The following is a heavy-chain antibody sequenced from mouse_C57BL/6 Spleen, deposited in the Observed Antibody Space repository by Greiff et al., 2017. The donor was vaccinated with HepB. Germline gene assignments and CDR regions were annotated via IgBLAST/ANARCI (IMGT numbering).Heavy chain of an antibody. D-gene: IGHD1-1*01. V-gene: IGHV6-3*01. Sequence: EVQLQESGGGLVQPGGSMKLSCVASGFTFSNYWMNWVRQSPEKGLEWVAQIRLKSDNYATHYAESVKGRFTISRDDSKSSVYLQMNNLRAEDTGIYYCTGGYGSSYWFAYWGQGTLVTVSA. J-gene: IGHJ3*01. CDR2: IRLKSDNYAT. CDR3: TGGYGSSYWFAY. CDR1: GFTFSNYW.